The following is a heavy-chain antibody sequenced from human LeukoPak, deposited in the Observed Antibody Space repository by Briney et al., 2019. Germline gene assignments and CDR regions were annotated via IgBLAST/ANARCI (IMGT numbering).Heavy chain of an antibody. Sequence: SETLSLTCAVYGGSFSGYYWSWIRQPPGKGLEWIGEINHSGSTNYNPSLKSRVTISVDTSKNQFSLKLSSVTAADTAVYYCARFTLYYCGWGSLNAYYFDYWGQGTLVTVSS. CDR1: GGSFSGYY. D-gene: IGHD3-10*01. V-gene: IGHV4-34*01. CDR2: INHSGST. CDR3: ARFTLYYCGWGSLNAYYFDY. J-gene: IGHJ4*02.